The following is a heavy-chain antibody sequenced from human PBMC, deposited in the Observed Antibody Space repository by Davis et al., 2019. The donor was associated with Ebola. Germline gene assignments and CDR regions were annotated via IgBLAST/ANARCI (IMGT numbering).Heavy chain of an antibody. V-gene: IGHV1-46*01. CDR1: GYTFTSYY. D-gene: IGHD1-7*01. CDR3: ARDLRDIMVMLTETHYGLDV. Sequence: ASVKVSCKASGYTFTSYYMHWVRQAPGQGLEWMGIINPSGGSTSYAQKFQGRVTMTRDTSTSTVYMELSSLRSEDTAVYYCARDLRDIMVMLTETHYGLDVWGQGTTVTVSS. CDR2: INPSGGST. J-gene: IGHJ6*02.